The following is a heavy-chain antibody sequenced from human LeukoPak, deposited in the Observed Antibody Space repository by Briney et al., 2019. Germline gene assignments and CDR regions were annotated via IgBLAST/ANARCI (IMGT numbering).Heavy chain of an antibody. Sequence: RGSLRLSCAAPGFTFSSYGMHWVRQAPGKGLEWVAVISYDGSNKYYADSVKGRFTISRDNSKNTLYLQMNSLRAEDTAVYYCAPVSRGIAVAGSWGQGTLVTVSS. J-gene: IGHJ5*02. CDR1: GFTFSSYG. CDR3: APVSRGIAVAGS. V-gene: IGHV3-30*03. D-gene: IGHD6-19*01. CDR2: ISYDGSNK.